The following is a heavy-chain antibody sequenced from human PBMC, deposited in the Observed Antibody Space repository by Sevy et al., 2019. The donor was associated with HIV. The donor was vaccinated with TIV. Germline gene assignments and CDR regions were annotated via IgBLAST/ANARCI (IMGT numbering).Heavy chain of an antibody. CDR2: IIPIFGTA. CDR3: ASGMHYYDSSGYYPFDY. Sequence: ASVKVSCNASGGTFSSYAISWVRQAPGQGLEWMGGIIPIFGTANYAQKFQGRVTITADKSTSTAYMELSSLRSEDTAVYYCASGMHYYDSSGYYPFDYWGQGTLVTVSS. CDR1: GGTFSSYA. V-gene: IGHV1-69*06. D-gene: IGHD3-22*01. J-gene: IGHJ4*02.